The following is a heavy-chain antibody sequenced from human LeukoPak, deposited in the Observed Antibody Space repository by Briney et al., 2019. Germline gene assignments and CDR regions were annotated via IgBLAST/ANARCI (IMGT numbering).Heavy chain of an antibody. V-gene: IGHV3-23*01. J-gene: IGHJ4*02. CDR3: AKSAGSGTYLLDD. D-gene: IGHD3-10*01. CDR1: GFTFSSYA. CDR2: IRGSGGST. Sequence: GGSLRLSCAASGFTFSSYAMSWVRQAPGKGPEWVSGIRGSGGSTYYADSVKGRFIISRDNSKNTLYLQMNSLGAEDTAVYYCAKSAGSGTYLLDDWGQGTLVTVSS.